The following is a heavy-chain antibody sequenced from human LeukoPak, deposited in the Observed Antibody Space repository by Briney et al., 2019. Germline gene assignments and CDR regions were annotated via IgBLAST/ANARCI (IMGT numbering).Heavy chain of an antibody. V-gene: IGHV3-33*06. Sequence: PGGSLRLSCAASGFTFSSYGMHWVRQAPGKGLEWVAVIWYDGSNKYYADSVKGRFTISRDNSKNTLYLQMNNLRAEDTAVYYCAKGYDYYDSSGTHAFDIWGQGTMVTVSS. CDR2: IWYDGSNK. D-gene: IGHD3-22*01. J-gene: IGHJ3*02. CDR1: GFTFSSYG. CDR3: AKGYDYYDSSGTHAFDI.